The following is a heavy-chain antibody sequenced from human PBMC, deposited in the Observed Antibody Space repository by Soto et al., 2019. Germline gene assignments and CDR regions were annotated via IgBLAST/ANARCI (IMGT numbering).Heavy chain of an antibody. Sequence: QLQLQESGPGLVKPSETLSLTCTVSGGSISSSSYYWGWIRQPPGKGLEWIGSIYYSGSTYYNPSLKSRVTISVDTSKNQFSLKLSSVTAADTAVYYCARQSILWFGELYGWGWFDPWGQGTLVTVSS. J-gene: IGHJ5*02. CDR1: GGSISSSSYY. D-gene: IGHD3-10*01. CDR2: IYYSGST. CDR3: ARQSILWFGELYGWGWFDP. V-gene: IGHV4-39*01.